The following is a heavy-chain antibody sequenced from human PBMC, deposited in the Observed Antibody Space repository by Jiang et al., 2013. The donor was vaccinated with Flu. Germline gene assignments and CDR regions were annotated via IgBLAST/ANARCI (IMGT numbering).Heavy chain of an antibody. Sequence: SYWMHWVRQAPGKGLVWVSRINSDGRSTSYADSVKGRFTISRDNAKNTLYLQMNSVRAEDTAVYYCATEMAIIDDAFDIWGQGTMVTVSS. J-gene: IGHJ3*02. D-gene: IGHD5-24*01. CDR2: INSDGRST. CDR3: ATEMAIIDDAFDI. V-gene: IGHV3-74*01. CDR1: SYW.